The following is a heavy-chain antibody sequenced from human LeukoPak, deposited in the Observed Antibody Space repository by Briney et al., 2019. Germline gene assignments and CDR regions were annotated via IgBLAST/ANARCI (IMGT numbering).Heavy chain of an antibody. J-gene: IGHJ3*02. CDR1: GFTVSSNY. CDR2: IYSGGST. Sequence: PGGSLRPSCAASGFTVSSNYMSWVRQAPGKGLEWVSVIYSGGSTYYADSVKGRFTISRDNSKNTLYLQMNSLRAEDTAVYYCARHGQSGYSSSWYKDAFDIWGQGTMVTVSS. CDR3: ARHGQSGYSSSWYKDAFDI. V-gene: IGHV3-66*04. D-gene: IGHD6-13*01.